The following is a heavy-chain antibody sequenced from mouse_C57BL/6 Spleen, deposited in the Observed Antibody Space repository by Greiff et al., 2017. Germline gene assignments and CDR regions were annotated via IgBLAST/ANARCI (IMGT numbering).Heavy chain of an antibody. CDR3: APLYYYAMDY. V-gene: IGHV1-26*01. J-gene: IGHJ4*01. Sequence: VQLQQSGPELVKPGASVKISCKASGYTFTDYYMNWVKQSHGKSLEWIGDINPNNGGTSYNQKFKGKATLTVDKSSSTAYMELRSLTSEDSAVYYCAPLYYYAMDYWGQGTSVTVSS. D-gene: IGHD1-2*01. CDR2: INPNNGGT. CDR1: GYTFTDYY.